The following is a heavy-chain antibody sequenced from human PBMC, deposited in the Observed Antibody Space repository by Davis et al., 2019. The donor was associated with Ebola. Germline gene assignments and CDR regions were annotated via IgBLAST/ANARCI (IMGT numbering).Heavy chain of an antibody. D-gene: IGHD5-18*01. CDR2: INRSGST. CDR3: ARDWYSYGYGGDS. J-gene: IGHJ4*02. CDR1: GVSFSGPY. Sequence: GSLRLSCAVYGVSFSGPYWSWVRQSPGKGLEWIGEINRSGSTRYHPSLRSRVTISLDTSKKQFSLELRSVTAADTAVYFCARDWYSYGYGGDSWGQGTLVTVSS. V-gene: IGHV4-34*01.